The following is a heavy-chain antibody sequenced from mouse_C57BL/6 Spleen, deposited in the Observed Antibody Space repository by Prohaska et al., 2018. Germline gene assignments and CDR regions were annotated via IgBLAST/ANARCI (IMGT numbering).Heavy chain of an antibody. J-gene: IGHJ2*01. Sequence: HGKSLEWIGDINPNNGGTSYNQKFKGKATLTVDKSSSTAYMELRSLTSEDSAVYYCAREPPLFYYYGSSFDYWGQGTTLTVSS. V-gene: IGHV1-26*01. CDR3: AREPPLFYYYGSSFDY. D-gene: IGHD1-1*01. CDR2: INPNNGGT.